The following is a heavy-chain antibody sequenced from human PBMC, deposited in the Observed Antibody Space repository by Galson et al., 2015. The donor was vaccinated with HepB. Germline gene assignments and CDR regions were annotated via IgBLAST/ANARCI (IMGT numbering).Heavy chain of an antibody. CDR1: GFTFTSSA. CDR2: IVVGSGNT. CDR3: AAARVMGATCFDY. V-gene: IGHV1-58*01. Sequence: SVKVSCKASGFTFTSSAVQWVRQARGQRLEWIRWIVVGSGNTNYAQKFQERVTITRDMSTSTAYMELSSLRSEDTAVYYCAAARVMGATCFDYWGQGTLVTVSS. D-gene: IGHD1-26*01. J-gene: IGHJ4*02.